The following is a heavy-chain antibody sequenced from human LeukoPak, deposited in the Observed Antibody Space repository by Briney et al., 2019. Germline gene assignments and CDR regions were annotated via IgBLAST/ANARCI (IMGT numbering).Heavy chain of an antibody. CDR1: GFTFSSYS. J-gene: IGHJ4*02. CDR2: ISSSSSTI. V-gene: IGHV3-48*01. CDR3: ARGLGDFTY. D-gene: IGHD3-16*01. Sequence: PGGSLRLSCAASGFTFSSYSMTWVRQAPGKGLEWVSYISSSSSTIYYADSVKGRFTISRDNAKNSLYLQMNSLRAEDTAVYYCARGLGDFTYWGQGTLVTVSS.